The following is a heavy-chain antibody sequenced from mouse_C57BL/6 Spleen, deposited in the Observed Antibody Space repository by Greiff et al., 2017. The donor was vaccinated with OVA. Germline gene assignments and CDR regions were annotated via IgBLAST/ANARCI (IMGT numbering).Heavy chain of an antibody. J-gene: IGHJ1*03. CDR1: GYTFTDYN. CDR3: AREGTTVVARYFDV. Sequence: VQLQQSGPELVKPGASVKIPCKASGYTFTDYNMDWVKQSHGKSLEWIGDINPNNGGTIYNQKFKGKATLTVDKSSSTAYMELRSLTSEDTAVYYCAREGTTVVARYFDVWGTGTTVTVSS. CDR2: INPNNGGT. V-gene: IGHV1-18*01. D-gene: IGHD1-1*01.